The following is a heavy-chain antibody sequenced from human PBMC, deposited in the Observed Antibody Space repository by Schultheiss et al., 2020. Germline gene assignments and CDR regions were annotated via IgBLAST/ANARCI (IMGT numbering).Heavy chain of an antibody. Sequence: SVKVSCKASGGTFSSYTISWVRQAPGQGLEWMGGIIPIFGTANYAQKFQGRVTITADESTSTAYMELSSLRSEDTAVYYCARGGGAARPRLDYWGQGTLVTVSS. CDR1: GGTFSSYT. CDR2: IIPIFGTA. CDR3: ARGGGAARPRLDY. V-gene: IGHV1-69*13. J-gene: IGHJ4*02. D-gene: IGHD6-6*01.